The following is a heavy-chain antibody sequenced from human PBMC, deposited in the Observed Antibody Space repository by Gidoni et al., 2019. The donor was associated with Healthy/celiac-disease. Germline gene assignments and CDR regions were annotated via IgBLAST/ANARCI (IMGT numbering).Heavy chain of an antibody. Sequence: QVQLQQWGAGLLKPSETLSLTCAVYGGSFSGYYWSWIRQPPGKGLEWIGEINHSGSTNYNPSLKSRVTISVDTSKNQFSLKLSSVTAADTAVYYCARGGYDYVWGSYRYSGTFDYWGQGTLVTVSS. CDR1: GGSFSGYY. D-gene: IGHD3-16*02. J-gene: IGHJ4*02. V-gene: IGHV4-34*01. CDR2: INHSGST. CDR3: ARGGYDYVWGSYRYSGTFDY.